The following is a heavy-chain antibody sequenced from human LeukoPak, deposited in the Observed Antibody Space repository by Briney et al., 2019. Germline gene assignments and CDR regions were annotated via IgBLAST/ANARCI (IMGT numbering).Heavy chain of an antibody. D-gene: IGHD3-22*01. J-gene: IGHJ5*02. CDR3: ARDSSGYYGLFDP. CDR1: GGSISSYH. CDR2: IYSSGST. Sequence: SETLSLTCTVSGGSISSYHWSWIRQPAGKGLEWIGRIYSSGSTNYNPSLKSRVTMSVDKSRNQFSLKPSSVSAADTAVYYCARDSSGYYGLFDPWGQGTLATVSS. V-gene: IGHV4-4*07.